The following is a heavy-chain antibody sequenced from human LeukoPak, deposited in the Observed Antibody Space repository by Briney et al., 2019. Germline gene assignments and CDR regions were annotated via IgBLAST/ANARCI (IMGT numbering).Heavy chain of an antibody. CDR1: GYTITSYA. CDR2: INTNTGNP. V-gene: IGHV7-4-1*02. Sequence: GASVKVSCKASGYTITSYAMNWVRQAPGQGLEWMGWINTNTGNPTYAQGFTGRFVFSLDTSVSTAYLQISSLKAEDSAVFYCARGSGHHHFDYWGQGTLVTVSS. J-gene: IGHJ4*02. CDR3: ARGSGHHHFDY.